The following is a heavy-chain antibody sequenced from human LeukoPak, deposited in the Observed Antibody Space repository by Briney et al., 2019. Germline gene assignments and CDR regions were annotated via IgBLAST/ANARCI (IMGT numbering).Heavy chain of an antibody. V-gene: IGHV3-23*01. CDR1: GFTFSSYA. CDR3: AKDRSYYYDSSGYYKEYYFDY. D-gene: IGHD3-22*01. J-gene: IGHJ4*02. CDR2: ISGSGGST. Sequence: GGSLRLSCAASGFTFSSYAMSWVRQAPGKGLEWVSAISGSGGSTYYADSVKGRFTISRDNSKNTLYLQMNSLRAEDTAVYYCAKDRSYYYDSSGYYKEYYFDYWGQGTLVTVSS.